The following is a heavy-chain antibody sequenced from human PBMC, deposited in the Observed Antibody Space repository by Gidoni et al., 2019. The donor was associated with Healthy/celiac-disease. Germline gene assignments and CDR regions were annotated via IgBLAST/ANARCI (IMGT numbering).Heavy chain of an antibody. Sequence: QLQLPASLPGLVTPSETLSLPCPVSVGSIRHSSYYWGWIRQPPGKGLEWIGSIDYSGSTYYNPSIKSRVTISVETSKNQCSLKLSSVTAADTAVYYCARLETVDTAMVTDWFDPWGQGTLVTVSS. CDR2: IDYSGST. D-gene: IGHD5-18*01. V-gene: IGHV4-39*01. J-gene: IGHJ5*02. CDR1: VGSIRHSSYY. CDR3: ARLETVDTAMVTDWFDP.